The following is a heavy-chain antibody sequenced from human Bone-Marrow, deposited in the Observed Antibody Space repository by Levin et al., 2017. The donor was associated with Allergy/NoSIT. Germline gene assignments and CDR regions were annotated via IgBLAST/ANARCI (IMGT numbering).Heavy chain of an antibody. J-gene: IGHJ6*03. V-gene: IGHV4-39*01. Sequence: ASETLSLTCTVSGGSISSSSYYWGWIRQPPGKGLEWIGSIYYSGSTYYNPSLKSRVTISVDTSKNQFSLKLSSVTAADTAVYYCARHEREDLGGHYYYYMDVWGKGTTVTVSS. CDR1: GGSISSSSYY. CDR2: IYYSGST. CDR3: ARHEREDLGGHYYYYMDV. D-gene: IGHD3-16*01.